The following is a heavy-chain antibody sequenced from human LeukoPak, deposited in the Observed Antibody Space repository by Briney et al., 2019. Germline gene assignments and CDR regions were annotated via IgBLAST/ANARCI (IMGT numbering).Heavy chain of an antibody. CDR1: GDSVSSNSAA. D-gene: IGHD6-19*01. J-gene: IGHJ6*02. V-gene: IGHV6-1*01. CDR3: ARASDRGQWLVPSYYYYGMDV. CDR2: TYYRSKWYN. Sequence: SQTLSLTCAISGDSVSSNSAAWNWIRQSPSRGLEWLGRTYYRSKWYNDYAVSVKSRITINPDTSKDQFSLQLNSVTPEDTAVYYCARASDRGQWLVPSYYYYGMDVWGQGTTVTVSS.